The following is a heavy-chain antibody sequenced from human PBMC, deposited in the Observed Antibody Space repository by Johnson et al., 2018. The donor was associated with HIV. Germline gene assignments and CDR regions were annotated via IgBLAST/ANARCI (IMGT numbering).Heavy chain of an antibody. CDR2: ISYDGSNE. CDR1: GFTFSSYA. Sequence: QVQLVESGGGVVQPGRSLRLSCAASGFTFSSYAMHWVRQAPGKGLEWVAVISYDGSNEYYADSVKGRFTISRDNSKNTLFLQMNTLRAEDTAVYYCARDPANRLGWRDDALDIWGQGTMVTVSS. J-gene: IGHJ3*02. CDR3: ARDPANRLGWRDDALDI. V-gene: IGHV3-30-3*01. D-gene: IGHD2/OR15-2a*01.